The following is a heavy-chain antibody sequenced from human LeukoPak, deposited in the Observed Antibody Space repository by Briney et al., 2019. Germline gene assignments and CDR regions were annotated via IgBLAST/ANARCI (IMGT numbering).Heavy chain of an antibody. J-gene: IGHJ5*02. Sequence: MXWXXXXXGXGLEWVSYISSSGSTIYYAASVKGRFTISRDNAKNSLYLQMNSLRAEDTAVYYCARGLTYYYDSSGYSWGQGTLVTVSS. CDR2: ISSSGSTI. CDR3: ARGLTYYYDSSGYS. D-gene: IGHD3-22*01. V-gene: IGHV3-11*01.